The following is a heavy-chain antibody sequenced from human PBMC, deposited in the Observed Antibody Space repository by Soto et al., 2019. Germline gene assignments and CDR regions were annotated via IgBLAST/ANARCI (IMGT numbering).Heavy chain of an antibody. J-gene: IGHJ6*02. D-gene: IGHD3-9*01. Sequence: SETLSLTCVVSGGSISSSNWCSWVRQPPGKGLEWIGEIYHSGSTNYNPSLKSRVTISVDKSKNQFSLNLTSVTAADTAVYYCARVGGGWTGYYGYGMDVWGQGTTVTVSS. CDR3: ARVGGGWTGYYGYGMDV. CDR1: GGSISSSNW. V-gene: IGHV4-4*02. CDR2: IYHSGST.